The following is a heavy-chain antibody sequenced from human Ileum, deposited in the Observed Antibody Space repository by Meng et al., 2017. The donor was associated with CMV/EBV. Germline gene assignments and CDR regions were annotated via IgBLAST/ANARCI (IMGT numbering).Heavy chain of an antibody. CDR3: TRDLLVAAAAVFDS. CDR2: IYITGRT. Sequence: QLTDSGPRLWKHSATRSLTFTVSGCSVTSYWWSWIRQSGCMGLEWCGRIYITGRTNYNPSLKSRVTLSRDKSKDQFSLRLNSVTAADTAVYYCTRDLLVAAAAVFDSWGQGTLVTVSS. CDR1: GCSVTSYW. J-gene: IGHJ4*02. D-gene: IGHD6-13*01. V-gene: IGHV4-4*07.